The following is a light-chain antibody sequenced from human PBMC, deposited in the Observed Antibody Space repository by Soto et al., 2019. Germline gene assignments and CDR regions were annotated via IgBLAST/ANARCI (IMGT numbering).Light chain of an antibody. CDR3: QLSHTTLT. CDR2: AAS. V-gene: IGKV1-9*01. J-gene: IGKJ5*01. CDR1: QGISSY. Sequence: IQLTQSPSSLSASVGDRVTITCRASQGISSYLAWYQQKPGKAPKLLIYAASTLQSGVPSRFSGSGSGADFTLTISSLQPEDSATYYCQLSHTTLTFGQGTRLEIK.